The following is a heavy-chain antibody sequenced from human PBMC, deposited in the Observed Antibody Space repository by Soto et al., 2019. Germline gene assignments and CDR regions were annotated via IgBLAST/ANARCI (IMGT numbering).Heavy chain of an antibody. D-gene: IGHD3-22*01. J-gene: IGHJ4*02. V-gene: IGHV4-39*01. CDR3: ARLLDITMILDY. CDR2: IYYSGST. Sequence: ASETLSLTCTVSGGSISSSSYYWGWIRQPPGKGLEWIGSIYYSGSTYYNPSLKSRVTISVDTSKNQLSLKLSSVTAADTAVYCCARLLDITMILDYWGQGTLVTVSS. CDR1: GGSISSSSYY.